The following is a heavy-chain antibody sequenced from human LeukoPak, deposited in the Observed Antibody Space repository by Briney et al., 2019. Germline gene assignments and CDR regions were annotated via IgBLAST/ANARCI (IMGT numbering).Heavy chain of an antibody. CDR3: ARGPKGKYYFDY. Sequence: GGSLRLSCAASGFTFSSYSMNWVRQAPGKGLEWVSSISSSSSYIYYADSVKGRFTISRDNAKNSLYLQMNSLRAEDTAVYYCARGPKGKYYFDYWGQGTLVTVSS. CDR2: ISSSSSYI. J-gene: IGHJ4*02. V-gene: IGHV3-21*01. CDR1: GFTFSSYS.